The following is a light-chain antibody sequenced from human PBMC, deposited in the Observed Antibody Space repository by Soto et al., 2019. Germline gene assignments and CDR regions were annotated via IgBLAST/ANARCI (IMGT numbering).Light chain of an antibody. CDR3: QKYNSGPLT. Sequence: IQLTQSPSSVSASVGDSVTIAFLASQGISRYLSWYQQKPGRAPKLLISAASTLQSGVPARFSGSGSGTDFTLSITSLQPEDVAIYYCQKYNSGPLTFGGETKVDIK. J-gene: IGKJ4*01. V-gene: IGKV1-9*01. CDR1: QGISRY. CDR2: AAS.